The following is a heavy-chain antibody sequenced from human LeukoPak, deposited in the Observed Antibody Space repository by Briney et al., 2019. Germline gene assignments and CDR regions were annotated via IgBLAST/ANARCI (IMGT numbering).Heavy chain of an antibody. D-gene: IGHD5-24*01. CDR3: APERDVFILFDY. V-gene: IGHV3-30*03. J-gene: IGHJ4*02. CDR1: GFTFSSYG. Sequence: GGSLRLSCAAPGFTFSSYGMNWVRQAPGKGLEWVAVISYDGSNKYYADSVKGRFIISRDNSKNTLYLQMNIHRVEDTAVYFCAPERDVFILFDYWGQGTLVTVSS. CDR2: ISYDGSNK.